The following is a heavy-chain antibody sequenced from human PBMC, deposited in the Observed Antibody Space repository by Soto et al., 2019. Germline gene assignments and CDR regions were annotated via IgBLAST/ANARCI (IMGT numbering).Heavy chain of an antibody. Sequence: PGESLKISCKGSGYSFTSYWIGWVRQMPGKGLEWMGIIYPGDSDTRYSPSFQGQVTISADKSISTAYLQWSSLKASDTAMYYCASQDVGRDDDYVFDYWGQGTLVTVSS. CDR1: GYSFTSYW. D-gene: IGHD4-17*01. V-gene: IGHV5-51*01. J-gene: IGHJ4*02. CDR2: IYPGDSDT. CDR3: ASQDVGRDDDYVFDY.